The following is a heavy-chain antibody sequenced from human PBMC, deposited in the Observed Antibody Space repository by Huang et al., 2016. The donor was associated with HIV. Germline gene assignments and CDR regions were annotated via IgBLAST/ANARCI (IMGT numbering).Heavy chain of an antibody. D-gene: IGHD6-13*01. CDR2: IYHRGTT. CDR3: AAHGRIVGIPAAPLRFDP. CDR1: GGSISSSRYY. V-gene: IGHV4-39*01. J-gene: IGHJ5*02. Sequence: QLQLQESGPGLVKPSETLSLTCTVSGGSISSSRYYWGWIRQPPGKGLEWIGSIYHRGTTYYNPSLKRRVTISVDTSRTQCALKLSSVTAADTAVYYCAAHGRIVGIPAAPLRFDPWGQGTLVTVSS.